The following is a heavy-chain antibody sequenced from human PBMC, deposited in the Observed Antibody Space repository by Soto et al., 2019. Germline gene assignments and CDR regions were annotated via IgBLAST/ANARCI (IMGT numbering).Heavy chain of an antibody. V-gene: IGHV3-64*01. D-gene: IGHD2-15*01. CDR3: ARWGYCSGDTCSGLHS. CDR1: GFTFSTYA. CDR2: ISSNGDIT. Sequence: EVQLVESGGGLVQPGGSLRLSCAASGFTFSTYAMHWVRQAPGKGLEFVSAISSNGDITYYANSVKGRFTISRDNSKNTLYLQMGSRRTEDMAVYYCARWGYCSGDTCSGLHSWGQGTLVTVSS. J-gene: IGHJ4*02.